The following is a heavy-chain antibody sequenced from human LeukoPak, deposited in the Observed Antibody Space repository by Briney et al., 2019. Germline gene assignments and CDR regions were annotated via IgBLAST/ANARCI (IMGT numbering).Heavy chain of an antibody. V-gene: IGHV3-30*03. J-gene: IGHJ4*02. Sequence: TGGSLRLSCAASGFTVSSNYMSWVRQAPGKGLEWVALISHDGSSEYYGDSMKGRFTISRDNSRNTFYLQMNSLRAEDTAVYYCASRFEWLSSFDYWGQGTLVTVSS. CDR1: GFTVSSNY. D-gene: IGHD3-3*01. CDR3: ASRFEWLSSFDY. CDR2: ISHDGSSE.